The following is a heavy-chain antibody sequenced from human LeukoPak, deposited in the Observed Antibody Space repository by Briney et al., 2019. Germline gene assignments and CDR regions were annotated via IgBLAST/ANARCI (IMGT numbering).Heavy chain of an antibody. Sequence: SVKVSCKASGGTFSSYAISWVRQAPGQALEWMGGIIPIFGTANYAQKFQGRVTITADESTSTAYMELSSLSSEDTAEYYCARGPIYCSGGSCYPGYFQPWGQGTLVTVSS. CDR2: IIPIFGTA. V-gene: IGHV1-69*13. D-gene: IGHD2-15*01. J-gene: IGHJ1*01. CDR1: GGTFSSYA. CDR3: ARGPIYCSGGSCYPGYFQP.